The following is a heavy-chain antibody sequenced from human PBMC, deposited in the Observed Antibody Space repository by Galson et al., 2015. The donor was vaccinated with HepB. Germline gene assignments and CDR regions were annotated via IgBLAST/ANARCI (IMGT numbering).Heavy chain of an antibody. D-gene: IGHD3-10*01. CDR1: GLTFSSYA. CDR3: AKNFVSNWKNYYGSGSLDY. V-gene: IGHV3-23*01. CDR2: ISGSGGST. Sequence: SLRLSCAASGLTFSSYAMSWVRQAPGKGLEWVSAISGSGGSTYYADSVKGRFTISRDNSKNTLYLQMNSLRAEDTAVYYCAKNFVSNWKNYYGSGSLDYWGQGTLVTVSS. J-gene: IGHJ4*02.